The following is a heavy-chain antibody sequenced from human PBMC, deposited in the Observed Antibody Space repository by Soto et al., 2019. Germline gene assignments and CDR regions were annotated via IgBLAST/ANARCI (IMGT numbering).Heavy chain of an antibody. CDR3: ARGLIYDFWSGYLN. V-gene: IGHV1-18*04. CDR1: GYTFTGYY. CDR2: ISAYNGST. D-gene: IGHD3-3*01. J-gene: IGHJ4*02. Sequence: GASVKVSCKASGYTFTGYYMHWVRQAPGQGLEWMGWISAYNGSTNYAQKLQGRVTMTTDTSTSTAYMELRSLRSDDTAVYYCARGLIYDFWSGYLNWGQGTLVTVSS.